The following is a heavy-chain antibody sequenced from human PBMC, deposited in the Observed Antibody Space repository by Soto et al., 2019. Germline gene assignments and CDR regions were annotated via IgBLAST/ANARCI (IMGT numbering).Heavy chain of an antibody. J-gene: IGHJ6*02. D-gene: IGHD6-19*01. CDR2: ISSSGSTI. V-gene: IGHV3-11*01. Sequence: SGGSLRLSCAASGGTLSYSFMSWIRQAPGKGREWVSYISSSGSTIYYADSVKGRFTISRDNAKNSLYLQMNSLRAEDTAVYYCARVGSSGWYYYYYGMDVWGQGTTVTVSS. CDR3: ARVGSSGWYYYYYGMDV. CDR1: GGTLSYSF.